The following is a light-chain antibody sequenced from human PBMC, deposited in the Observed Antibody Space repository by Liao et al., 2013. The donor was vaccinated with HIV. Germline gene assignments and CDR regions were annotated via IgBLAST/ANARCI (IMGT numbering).Light chain of an antibody. J-gene: IGLJ3*02. CDR2: QDS. CDR3: QAWDSSTWV. Sequence: SYELTQPPSVSVSPGQTVSITCSGDKLGDKYACWFHQKPGQSPVLVIYQDSKRPSGIPERFSGSNSGNTATLTISGTQAMDEADYYCQAWDSSTWVFGGGTKLTVL. CDR1: KLGDKY. V-gene: IGLV3-1*01.